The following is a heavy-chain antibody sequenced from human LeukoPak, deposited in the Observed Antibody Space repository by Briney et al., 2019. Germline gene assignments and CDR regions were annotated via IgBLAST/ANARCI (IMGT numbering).Heavy chain of an antibody. D-gene: IGHD3-9*01. J-gene: IGHJ4*02. V-gene: IGHV3-30*03. Sequence: PGGSLRLSCAASGFTFSSYGMHWVRQAPGKGLEWVAVISYDGSNKYYADSVKGRFTISRDNSKNTLYLQMNSLRAEDTAVYYCARASVRRYFDWALDYWGQGTLVTVSS. CDR2: ISYDGSNK. CDR1: GFTFSSYG. CDR3: ARASVRRYFDWALDY.